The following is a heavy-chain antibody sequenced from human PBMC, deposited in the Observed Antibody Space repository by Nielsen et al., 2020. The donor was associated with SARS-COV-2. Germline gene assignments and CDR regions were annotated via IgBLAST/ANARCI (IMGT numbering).Heavy chain of an antibody. CDR2: IKQDGSEK. J-gene: IGHJ6*02. Sequence: GGSLRLSCAASGFTFSSYWMSWVRQAPGKGLEWVANIKQDGSEKYYVDSVKGRFTISRDNAKNSLYLQMNSLRAEDTAVYYCARGTYYDYVWGSYRYTYYYGMDVWGQGTTVTVSS. V-gene: IGHV3-7*01. D-gene: IGHD3-16*02. CDR1: GFTFSSYW. CDR3: ARGTYYDYVWGSYRYTYYYGMDV.